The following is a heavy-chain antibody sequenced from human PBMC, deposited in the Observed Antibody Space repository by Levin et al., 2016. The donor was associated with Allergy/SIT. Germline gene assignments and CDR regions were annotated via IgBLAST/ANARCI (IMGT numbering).Heavy chain of an antibody. CDR1: GFTFSSYS. CDR3: ARDSYGVYYYDSSGPNYYYGMDV. CDR2: ISSSSSYI. D-gene: IGHD3-22*01. Sequence: GESLKISCAASGFTFSSYSMNWVRQAPGKGLEWVSSISSSSSYIYYADSVKGRFTISRDNAKNSLYLQMNSLRAEDTAVYYCARDSYGVYYYDSSGPNYYYGMDVWGQGTTVTVSS. V-gene: IGHV3-21*01. J-gene: IGHJ6*02.